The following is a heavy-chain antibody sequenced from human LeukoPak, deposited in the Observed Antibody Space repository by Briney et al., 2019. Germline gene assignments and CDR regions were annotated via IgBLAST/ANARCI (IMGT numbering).Heavy chain of an antibody. CDR3: ARGDPIVGATFDAFDI. V-gene: IGHV5-51*01. CDR2: IYPGDSDT. CDR1: GYSFTSYW. J-gene: IGHJ3*02. D-gene: IGHD1-26*01. Sequence: GESLQISCKGSGYSFTSYWIGWMRQMPGKGLEWMGIIYPGDSDTRYSPSFQGQVTISADKSISTAYLQWSSLKASDTAMYYCARGDPIVGATFDAFDIWGQGTMVTVSS.